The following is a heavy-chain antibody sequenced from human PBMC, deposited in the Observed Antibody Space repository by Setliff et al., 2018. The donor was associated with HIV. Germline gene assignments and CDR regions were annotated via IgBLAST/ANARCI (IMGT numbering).Heavy chain of an antibody. Sequence: SVKVSCKASGHTFSSYAISWVRQAPGQGLEWMGGIVPIFGTANYAQRFQGRVTVTADESTGTAYMELSSLRSEGTAVYYCARPSIAAAASWDAFDIWGQGTMVTVSS. J-gene: IGHJ3*02. D-gene: IGHD6-13*01. CDR3: ARPSIAAAASWDAFDI. V-gene: IGHV1-69*13. CDR1: GHTFSSYA. CDR2: IVPIFGTA.